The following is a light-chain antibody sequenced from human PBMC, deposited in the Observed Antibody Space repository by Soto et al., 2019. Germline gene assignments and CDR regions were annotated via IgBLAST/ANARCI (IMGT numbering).Light chain of an antibody. Sequence: DIPVTQSPSTLSASVEDRVTITCRASQSLSGWLAWYQQKPGKAPKLLIYDVSNLESGVPSRFSGSGSGTEFTLTISSLQPDDFATYYCQEYSSYPLTFGGGTKVEI. V-gene: IGKV1-5*01. CDR2: DVS. CDR1: QSLSGW. J-gene: IGKJ4*01. CDR3: QEYSSYPLT.